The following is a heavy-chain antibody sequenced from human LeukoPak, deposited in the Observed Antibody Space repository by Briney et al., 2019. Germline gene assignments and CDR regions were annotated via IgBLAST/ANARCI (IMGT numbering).Heavy chain of an antibody. CDR2: ISGSGGST. Sequence: PGGSLRLSCEASGFIFSTYAMSWVRQAPGKGLEWVSAISGSGGSTYYADSVKGRFTISRDNSKNTLYLQMNSLRAEDTAVYYCAKAGAVRFDPWGQGTLVTVSS. D-gene: IGHD3-10*01. CDR1: GFIFSTYA. J-gene: IGHJ5*02. CDR3: AKAGAVRFDP. V-gene: IGHV3-23*01.